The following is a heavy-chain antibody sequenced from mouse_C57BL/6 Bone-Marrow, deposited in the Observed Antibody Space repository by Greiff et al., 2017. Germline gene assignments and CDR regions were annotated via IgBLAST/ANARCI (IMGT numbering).Heavy chain of an antibody. Sequence: EVQRVESGGDLVKPGGSLKLSCAASGFTFSSYGMSWVRQTPDKRLEWVATISSGGSYTYYPDSVKGRFTISRDNAKNTLYLQMSSLKSEDTAMYYCARRDYYSNLYYAMDYWGQGTSVTVSS. CDR2: ISSGGSYT. J-gene: IGHJ4*01. V-gene: IGHV5-6*01. D-gene: IGHD2-5*01. CDR1: GFTFSSYG. CDR3: ARRDYYSNLYYAMDY.